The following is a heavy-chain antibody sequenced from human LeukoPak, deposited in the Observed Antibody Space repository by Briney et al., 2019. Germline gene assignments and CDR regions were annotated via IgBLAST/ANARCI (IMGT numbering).Heavy chain of an antibody. J-gene: IGHJ6*04. V-gene: IGHV3-53*01. CDR1: GFTVSSSY. CDR2: IYTGGST. Sequence: GGSLRLSCAAPGFTVSSSYMRWVRPAPGKGLEWVSVIYTGGSTYYAASVKGRFTISRDNSKKILYLQMNSLRVEDTAVYYCAGRDNTPPAALDVWGNGTTVTVSS. CDR3: AGRDNTPPAALDV. D-gene: IGHD6-13*01.